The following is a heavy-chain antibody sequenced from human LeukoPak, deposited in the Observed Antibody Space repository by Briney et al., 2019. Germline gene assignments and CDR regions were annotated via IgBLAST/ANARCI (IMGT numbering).Heavy chain of an antibody. CDR1: GFTVSSNY. V-gene: IGHV3-53*01. D-gene: IGHD1-7*01. CDR2: IHKNAIT. Sequence: GGSLRLSCAASGFTVSSNYMTWVRQAPGKGLEWVSVIHKNAITYYADTVKGRFTISRDNSKNMLYLQMNSLRAEDTAIYYCAKNFWNYGIFDYWGQGTLVTVSS. J-gene: IGHJ4*02. CDR3: AKNFWNYGIFDY.